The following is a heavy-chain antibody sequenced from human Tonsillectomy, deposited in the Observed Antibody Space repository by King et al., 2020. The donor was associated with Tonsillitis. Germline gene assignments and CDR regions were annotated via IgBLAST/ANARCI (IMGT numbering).Heavy chain of an antibody. D-gene: IGHD1-1*01. Sequence: QLQESGPGLVKPSETLSLTCTVSGGSISSNYWSWIRQPAGTGLEWIGRIYSSGNTDYNPSLTSQVTMSVDTSKNQFSLKLSSVTAADTAVYYCARAKYKLFPFDYWGQGTLVTVSS. CDR2: IYSSGNT. J-gene: IGHJ4*02. CDR1: GGSISSNY. CDR3: ARAKYKLFPFDY. V-gene: IGHV4-4*07.